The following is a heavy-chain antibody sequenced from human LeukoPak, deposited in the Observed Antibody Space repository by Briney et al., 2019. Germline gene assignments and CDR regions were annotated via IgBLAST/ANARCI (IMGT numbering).Heavy chain of an antibody. CDR3: AKDRSRCTGGTCFLLGMDV. D-gene: IGHD2-8*02. V-gene: IGHV3-30*18. CDR1: KFTFSSYG. CDR2: VAYDGVNK. Sequence: PGGSLRLSCAASKFTFSSYGMHWVRQAPGKGLEWVATVAYDGVNKYYSDFVNGRFTVTRDNSQNTLYLQMYSLKPEDTAVYYCAKDRSRCTGGTCFLLGMDVWGQGTTVTVSS. J-gene: IGHJ6*02.